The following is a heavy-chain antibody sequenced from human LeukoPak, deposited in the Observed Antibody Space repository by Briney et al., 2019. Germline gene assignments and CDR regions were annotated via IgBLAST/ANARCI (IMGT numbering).Heavy chain of an antibody. CDR1: GYTFTSFF. D-gene: IGHD1-26*01. CDR3: ARDNSVGETAWWFDP. V-gene: IGHV1-46*01. J-gene: IGHJ5*02. CDR2: INPSGSSA. Sequence: ASVKVSCTASGYTFTSFFMHWVRQAPGQGLEWMGFINPSGSSAAYAQKFQGRLTMTRDMFTSTDYMELTSLTSDDTAVYYCARDNSVGETAWWFDPWGQGTLVTVSS.